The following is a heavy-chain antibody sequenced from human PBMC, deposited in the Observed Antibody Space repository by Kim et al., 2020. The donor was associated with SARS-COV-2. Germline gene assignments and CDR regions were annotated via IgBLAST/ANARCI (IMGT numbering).Heavy chain of an antibody. D-gene: IGHD3-22*01. J-gene: IGHJ4*02. CDR2: IYYSGST. V-gene: IGHV4-31*03. CDR1: GGSISSGGYY. Sequence: SETLSLTCTVSGGSISSGGYYWSWIRQHPGKGLEWIGYIYYSGSTYYNPSLKSRVTISVDTSKNQFSLKLSSVTAADTAVYYCARGRQSYYDSSGYYYPEDYWGQGTLVTVSS. CDR3: ARGRQSYYDSSGYYYPEDY.